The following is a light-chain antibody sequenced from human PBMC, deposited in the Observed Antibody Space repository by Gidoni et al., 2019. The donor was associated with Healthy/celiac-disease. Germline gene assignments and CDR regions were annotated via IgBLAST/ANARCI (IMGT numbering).Light chain of an antibody. J-gene: IGKJ4*01. V-gene: IGKV3-11*01. CDR3: QQRSNWPT. CDR1: QSVSSY. CDR2: DAC. Sequence: EIVLTQSPATLSSSPGERANLSCRASQSVSSYLAWYQQQPGQAPRLLIYDACNRATGIPARFSGSGSATYFTLTISSLEPEDFAVYYCQQRSNWPTFGGGTKVEIK.